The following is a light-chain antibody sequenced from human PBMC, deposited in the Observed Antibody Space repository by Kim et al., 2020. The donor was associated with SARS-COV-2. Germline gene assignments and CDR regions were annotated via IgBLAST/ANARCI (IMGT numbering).Light chain of an antibody. CDR3: ETWDNNTRV. CDR1: SGHSGYI. Sequence: SSVKLTCTLNSGHSGYIIAWHQQQPRKAPRYLMKLEGSGSYYKGSGVPDRFSGSSSGADRYLTISSLQSEDEADYYCETWDNNTRVFGGGTQLTVL. J-gene: IGLJ3*02. V-gene: IGLV4-60*03. CDR2: LEGSGSY.